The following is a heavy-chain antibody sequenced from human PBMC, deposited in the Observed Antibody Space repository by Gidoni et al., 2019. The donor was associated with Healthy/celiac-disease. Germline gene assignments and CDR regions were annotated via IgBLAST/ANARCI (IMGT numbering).Heavy chain of an antibody. CDR2: IRSKANSYAT. Sequence: EVQLVESGGGLVQPGGSLKLSCAASGFTFSGSAMHWVRQASGKGLEWVGRIRSKANSYATAYAASVKGRFTISRDDSKNTAYLQMNSLKTEDTAVYYCTRWRDSSGWYNFDYWGQGTLVTVSS. D-gene: IGHD6-19*01. CDR3: TRWRDSSGWYNFDY. J-gene: IGHJ4*02. V-gene: IGHV3-73*01. CDR1: GFTFSGSA.